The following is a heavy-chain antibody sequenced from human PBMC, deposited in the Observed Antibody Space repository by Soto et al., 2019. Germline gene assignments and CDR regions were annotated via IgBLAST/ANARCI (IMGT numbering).Heavy chain of an antibody. D-gene: IGHD1-7*01. CDR2: TYYRSKWYN. J-gene: IGHJ5*02. Sequence: SQTLSLTCAISGDSVSSNSAAWNWIRQSPSRGLEWLGRTYYRSKWYNDYAVSVKSRITINPDTSKNQFSLQLNSVTPEDTAVYYCAREGNWNYASPSRETIGPYNWFDPWGQGTLVTVSS. CDR3: AREGNWNYASPSRETIGPYNWFDP. CDR1: GDSVSSNSAA. V-gene: IGHV6-1*01.